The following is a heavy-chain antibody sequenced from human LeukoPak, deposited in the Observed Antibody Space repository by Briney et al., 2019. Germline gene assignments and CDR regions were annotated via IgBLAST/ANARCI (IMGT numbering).Heavy chain of an antibody. Sequence: PGESLKISCKGSGYNFTNYWIGWVRQMPGEGLEWMGIIYPGDSDTRSSPSFRGQVTISADKTTSTAYLQWSSLKASDTAMYYCARREGGWHLDYWGQGTLVTVSS. CDR1: GYNFTNYW. CDR3: ARREGGWHLDY. V-gene: IGHV5-51*01. CDR2: IYPGDSDT. D-gene: IGHD6-19*01. J-gene: IGHJ4*02.